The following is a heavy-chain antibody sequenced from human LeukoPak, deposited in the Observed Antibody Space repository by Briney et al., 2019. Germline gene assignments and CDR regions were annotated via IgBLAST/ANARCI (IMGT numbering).Heavy chain of an antibody. Sequence: GGSLRLSCAASGFTFSGYWMHWVRQAPGKGLVWLSRINGDGYSISYADSVKGRFTISRDNAKKMLYLQMNSLRAEDTAMYYCARGEAVAGNDHWGQGIRVTVSS. CDR3: ARGEAVAGNDH. D-gene: IGHD6-19*01. CDR1: GFTFSGYW. J-gene: IGHJ4*02. CDR2: INGDGYSI. V-gene: IGHV3-74*01.